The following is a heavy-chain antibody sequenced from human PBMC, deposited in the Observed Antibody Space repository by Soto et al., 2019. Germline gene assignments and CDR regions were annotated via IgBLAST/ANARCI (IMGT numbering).Heavy chain of an antibody. J-gene: IGHJ4*02. D-gene: IGHD3-16*01. CDR1: GFTFSSYS. V-gene: IGHV3-21*01. CDR3: ARDLDMGESIFDY. Sequence: VQLVESGGGLVKPGGSLRLSCAASGFTFSSYSMNWVRQAPGKGLEWVSSISSSSSYIYYADSVKGRFTISRDNAKNSLYLQMNSLRAEDTAVYYCARDLDMGESIFDYWGQGTLVTVSS. CDR2: ISSSSSYI.